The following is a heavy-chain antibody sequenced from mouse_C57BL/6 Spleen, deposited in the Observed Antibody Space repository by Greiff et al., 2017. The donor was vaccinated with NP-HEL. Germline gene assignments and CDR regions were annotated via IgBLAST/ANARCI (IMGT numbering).Heavy chain of an antibody. CDR1: GYSITSGYY. CDR2: ISYDGSN. Sequence: EVQLQQSGPGLVKPSQSLSLTCSVTGYSITSGYYWNWIRQFPGNKLEWMGYISYDGSNNYNPSLKNRISITRDTSKNQFFLKLNSVTTEDTATYDCARGGVRDYYAMDYWGQGTSVTVSS. J-gene: IGHJ4*01. CDR3: ARGGVRDYYAMDY. D-gene: IGHD2-5*01. V-gene: IGHV3-6*01.